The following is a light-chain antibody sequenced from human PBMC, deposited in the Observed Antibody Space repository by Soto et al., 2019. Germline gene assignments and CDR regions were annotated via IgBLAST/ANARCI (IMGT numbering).Light chain of an antibody. CDR3: QQYGSSPPIT. J-gene: IGKJ5*01. CDR1: QSVSSSY. V-gene: IGKV3-20*01. Sequence: EIVLTQSPGTLPLSPGERATLSCRASQSVSSSYLAWYQQKPVQAPRLLIYGASSRATGIPDRFSGSGSGTDFTLTISSLETEYFPVSYCQQYGSSPPITFGQGTRLEI. CDR2: GAS.